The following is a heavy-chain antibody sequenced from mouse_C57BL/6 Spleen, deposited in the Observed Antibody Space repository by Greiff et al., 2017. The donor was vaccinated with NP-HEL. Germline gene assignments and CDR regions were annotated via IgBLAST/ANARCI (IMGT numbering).Heavy chain of an antibody. D-gene: IGHD4-1*01. CDR1: GYSITSGYY. CDR3: ARANWDKYFDY. CDR2: ISYDGSN. V-gene: IGHV3-6*01. Sequence: EVQLQESGPGLVKPSQSLSLTCSVTGYSITSGYYWNWIRQFPGNKLEWMGYISYDGSNNYNPSLKNRISITRDTSKNQFFLKLNSVTTEDTATYYCARANWDKYFDYWGQGTTLTVSS. J-gene: IGHJ2*01.